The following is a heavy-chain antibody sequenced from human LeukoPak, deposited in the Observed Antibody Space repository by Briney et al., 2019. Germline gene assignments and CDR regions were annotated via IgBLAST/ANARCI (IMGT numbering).Heavy chain of an antibody. D-gene: IGHD3-10*01. J-gene: IGHJ4*02. CDR3: ARASIWFGSLTFDY. CDR2: IKQDGSEK. V-gene: IGHV3-7*03. CDR1: GFTFSSCW. Sequence: GGSLRLSCAAFGFTFSSCWMSWVRQAPGKGLEWVANIKQDGSEKYYVDSVKGRFTISRDNAKNSLYLQMNSLRAEDTAVYYCARASIWFGSLTFDYWGQGTLVTVSS.